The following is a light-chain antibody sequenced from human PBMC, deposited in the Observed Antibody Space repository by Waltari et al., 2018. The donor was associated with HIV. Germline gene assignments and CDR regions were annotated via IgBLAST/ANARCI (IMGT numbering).Light chain of an antibody. CDR1: NIGYRS. Sequence: YELTQPPSVSVAPGQTATITCGGDNIGYRSVHWYQQKAGQAPVLVFYDDTDRPSGIPGRSTGSKSGNTATLTISRVEAGDEADYYCQVWASNSAYVVFGGRTKLTVL. CDR3: QVWASNSAYVV. CDR2: DDT. V-gene: IGLV3-21*02. J-gene: IGLJ2*01.